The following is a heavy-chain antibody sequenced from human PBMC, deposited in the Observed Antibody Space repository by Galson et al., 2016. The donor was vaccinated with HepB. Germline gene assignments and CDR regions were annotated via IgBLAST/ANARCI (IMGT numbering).Heavy chain of an antibody. CDR2: IYYSGST. CDR3: ARGVEKDYYGSGSPFFDF. CDR1: GVSISTGAYY. V-gene: IGHV4-31*03. D-gene: IGHD3-10*01. J-gene: IGHJ4*02. Sequence: TLSLTCNVSGVSISTGAYYWSYIRQHPEKGLEWIGYIYYSGSTYYNPSLQRRVTMSVDTSSNQFSLKLRSVTAADTAVYYCARGVEKDYYGSGSPFFDFWGQGTLATVSS.